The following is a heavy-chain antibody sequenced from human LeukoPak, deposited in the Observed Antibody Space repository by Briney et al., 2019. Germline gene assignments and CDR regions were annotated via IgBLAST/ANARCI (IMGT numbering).Heavy chain of an antibody. D-gene: IGHD2-15*01. CDR3: ARDLGYCSGGSCYVGYFDY. Sequence: GGSLRLSCAASGFPVSSNYMSWVRQAPGKGLEWVSLIYSDGSTYYADSVRGRFTISRDNSKNTLYLQMNSLRAEDTAVYFCARDLGYCSGGSCYVGYFDYWGQGTLVTVSS. V-gene: IGHV3-66*01. CDR2: IYSDGST. CDR1: GFPVSSNY. J-gene: IGHJ4*02.